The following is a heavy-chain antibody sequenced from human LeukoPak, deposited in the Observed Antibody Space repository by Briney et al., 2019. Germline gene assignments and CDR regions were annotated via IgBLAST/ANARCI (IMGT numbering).Heavy chain of an antibody. J-gene: IGHJ6*02. D-gene: IGHD2-8*02. CDR3: AKDIGAPSGLLVYYYYYYGMDV. Sequence: GRSLRLSCAASGFTFDDYAMHWVRQAPGKGLEWVSGISWNSGSIGYADSVKGRFTISRDNAKNSLYLQMNSLRAEDTALYYCAKDIGAPSGLLVYYYYYYGMDVWGQGTTVTVSS. CDR2: ISWNSGSI. V-gene: IGHV3-9*01. CDR1: GFTFDDYA.